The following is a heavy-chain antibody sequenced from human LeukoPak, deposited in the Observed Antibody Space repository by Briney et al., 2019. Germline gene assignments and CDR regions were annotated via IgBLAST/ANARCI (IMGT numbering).Heavy chain of an antibody. CDR1: GGSFSGYY. J-gene: IGHJ4*02. CDR3: ARIVVVTALRIDY. CDR2: INHSGST. Sequence: SETLSLTCAVYGGSFSGYYWSWIRQPPGKGLEWIGEINHSGSTNYNPSLKSRVTISVDTSKNQSSLKLSSVTAADTAVYYCARIVVVTALRIDYWGQGTLVTVSS. V-gene: IGHV4-34*01. D-gene: IGHD3-22*01.